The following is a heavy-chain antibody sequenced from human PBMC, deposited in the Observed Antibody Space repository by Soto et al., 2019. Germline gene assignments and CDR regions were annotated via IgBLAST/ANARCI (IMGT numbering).Heavy chain of an antibody. D-gene: IGHD3-22*01. CDR1: GDSISSGFYF. Sequence: KASETLSLTCNVSGDSISSGFYFWAWIRQPPGKGLEWIGSIYYTGRTYYNPSLKSRVTISVDTSKNQFSLTLGSVTAADTAVYYCARQVSSSYFDTRYFDYWGQGALVTVSS. J-gene: IGHJ4*02. V-gene: IGHV4-39*01. CDR2: IYYTGRT. CDR3: ARQVSSSYFDTRYFDY.